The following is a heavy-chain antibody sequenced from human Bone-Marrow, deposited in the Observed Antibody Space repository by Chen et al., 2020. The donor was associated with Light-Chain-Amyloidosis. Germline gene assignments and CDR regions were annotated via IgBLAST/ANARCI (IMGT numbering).Heavy chain of an antibody. CDR1: GGPVSSSAFY. CDR2: IYHGGST. CDR3: TGPRTGTAAGAYYYMDV. Sequence: VHLQEPGPGLVKLSETLSPTCTVPGGPVSSSAFYWGWIRQPPGKGLEWIGHIYHGGSTYDHPSHSRGVTLTVDTTKNRFSQNRGSVTADNAAVYYCTGPRTGTAAGAYYYMDVWGKGTTVIVSS. J-gene: IGHJ6*03. V-gene: IGHV4-39*01. D-gene: IGHD1-7*01.